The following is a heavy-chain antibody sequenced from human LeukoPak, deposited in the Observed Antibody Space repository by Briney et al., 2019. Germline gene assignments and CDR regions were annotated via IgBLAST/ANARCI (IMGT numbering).Heavy chain of an antibody. CDR1: GGSISNGTSY. Sequence: PSETLSLTCTVSGGSISNGTSYWTWIRQPPGKSLEWLGRIYSSGSTNYNPSLKSRVTISADTSKNQFSLTLTSVTAADTAVYYCARGPPDFYNSGSYYNGYNWFDSWGQGTLVTVSS. CDR3: ARGPPDFYNSGSYYNGYNWFDS. CDR2: IYSSGST. J-gene: IGHJ5*01. V-gene: IGHV4-61*02. D-gene: IGHD3-10*01.